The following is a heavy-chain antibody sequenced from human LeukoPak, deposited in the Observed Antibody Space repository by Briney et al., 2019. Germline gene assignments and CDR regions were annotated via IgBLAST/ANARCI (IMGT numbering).Heavy chain of an antibody. D-gene: IGHD3-22*01. Sequence: TSVKVSCKASGYTFTSYGISWVRQAPGQGLEWMGWISAYNGNTNYEQKLQGRVTMTTDTSTSTAYMELRSLRSDDTAVYYCARDKTPYYYDSSGSNFDYWGQGTLVTVSS. CDR1: GYTFTSYG. J-gene: IGHJ4*02. V-gene: IGHV1-18*01. CDR3: ARDKTPYYYDSSGSNFDY. CDR2: ISAYNGNT.